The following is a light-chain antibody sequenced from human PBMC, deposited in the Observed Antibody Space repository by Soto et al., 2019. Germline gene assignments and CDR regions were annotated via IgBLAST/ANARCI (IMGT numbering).Light chain of an antibody. Sequence: DIVLTQYPDTLSLSPGESATLSCRASQILSGTYLAWYQQKLGQSPRLLIYAASTRATGVPDRFSGSGSGTDFTLTISRLEPEDFAVYYCQHYVSSPLTFGGGTKVEIK. J-gene: IGKJ4*01. CDR2: AAS. V-gene: IGKV3-20*01. CDR1: QILSGTY. CDR3: QHYVSSPLT.